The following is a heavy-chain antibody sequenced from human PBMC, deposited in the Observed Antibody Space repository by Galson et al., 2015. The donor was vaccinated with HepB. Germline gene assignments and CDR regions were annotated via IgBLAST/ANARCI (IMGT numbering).Heavy chain of an antibody. CDR2: IWDDENYE. Sequence: SLRLSCAASGFAFSRSVMHWVRQAPGKGLDWVAVIWDDENYEYYADSVKGRFTISRDNSQNTLFLQMNSLRVEDTAVYYCARGPVHHAFDIWGQGTLVTVSS. V-gene: IGHV3-33*01. CDR1: GFAFSRSV. J-gene: IGHJ3*02. CDR3: ARGPVHHAFDI.